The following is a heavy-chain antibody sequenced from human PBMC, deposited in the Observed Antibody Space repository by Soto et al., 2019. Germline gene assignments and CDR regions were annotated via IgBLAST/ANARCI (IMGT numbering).Heavy chain of an antibody. Sequence: PGGSLRLSCAASGFTFSSYAMSWVCQAPGKGLEWVSAISGSGGSTYYADSVKGRFTISRDNSKNTLYLQMNSLRAEDTAVYYCAKDQSDLHWYFDLWGRGTLVTVSS. CDR2: ISGSGGST. J-gene: IGHJ2*01. CDR1: GFTFSSYA. CDR3: AKDQSDLHWYFDL. V-gene: IGHV3-23*01.